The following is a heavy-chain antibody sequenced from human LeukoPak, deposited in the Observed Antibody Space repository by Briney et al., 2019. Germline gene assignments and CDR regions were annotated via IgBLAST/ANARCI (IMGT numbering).Heavy chain of an antibody. J-gene: IGHJ3*02. D-gene: IGHD1-1*01. Sequence: KTSETLSLTCNVSGGSISGHYWNWIRQSPGKGLEWIGYIYYNGNTKYNPSLSSRVIISLDTSNEQFSLKMTSVTAADTAVYFCARENFKVYWKGFDSWGQGTMVTVSS. CDR3: ARENFKVYWKGFDS. CDR1: GGSISGHY. CDR2: IYYNGNT. V-gene: IGHV4-59*11.